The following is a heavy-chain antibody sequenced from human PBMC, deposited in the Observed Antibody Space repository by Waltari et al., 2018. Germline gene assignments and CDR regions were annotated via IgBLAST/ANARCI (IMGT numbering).Heavy chain of an antibody. CDR2: SYPSRRP. J-gene: IGHJ4*02. D-gene: IGHD3-10*01. Sequence: QVHLQQWGAGLLKPSETLSLTCAVSGGSFNGYYWSWIRQPPGKGLEWIGQSYPSRRPYYNPYLQSRVTFSLDTSKNQCSLKLTSVTAADTAVYYWARHGGYCFDYWGQGSLVTVSS. CDR3: ARHGGYCFDY. CDR1: GGSFNGYY. V-gene: IGHV4-34*01.